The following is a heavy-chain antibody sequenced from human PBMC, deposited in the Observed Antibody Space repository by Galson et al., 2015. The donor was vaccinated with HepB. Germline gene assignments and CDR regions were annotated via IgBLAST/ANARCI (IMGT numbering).Heavy chain of an antibody. V-gene: IGHV5-51*01. D-gene: IGHD3-10*01. J-gene: IGHJ4*02. CDR2: IYPGDSDT. CDR1: GYIFTTYW. CDR3: ARLPGPGSSIDY. Sequence: QSGAEVKKTGESLKISCKGSGYIFTTYWTAWVRQMPGKGLEWMGIIYPGDSDTRYSPSFQGQVTISADKSISTAYLQWTSLKAADTAMYYCARLPGPGSSIDYWGQGTLVTVSS.